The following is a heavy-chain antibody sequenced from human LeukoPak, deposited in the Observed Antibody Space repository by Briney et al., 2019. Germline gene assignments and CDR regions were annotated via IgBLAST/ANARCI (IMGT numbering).Heavy chain of an antibody. CDR3: AKAIVVVIPSNDAFDI. V-gene: IGHV3-23*01. Sequence: GGSLRLSCAASGFTFSSYAMSWVRQAPGKGLEWVSAISGSGGSTYYADSVKGRFTISRDNSKNTLYLQMNSLRAEDTAVYYCAKAIVVVIPSNDAFDIWGQGTMVTVSS. CDR1: GFTFSSYA. J-gene: IGHJ3*02. CDR2: ISGSGGST. D-gene: IGHD3-22*01.